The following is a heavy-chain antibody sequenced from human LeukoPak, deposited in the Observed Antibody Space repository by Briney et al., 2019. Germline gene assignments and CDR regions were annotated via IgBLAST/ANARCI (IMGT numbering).Heavy chain of an antibody. D-gene: IGHD3-22*01. Sequence: GRSLRLSCAASGFTFSTYWMTWVRQAPGKGLEWVANIKQDGSEKYYADSVKGRFTISRDNAKNSLFLQMNSLRAEDTAVYYCARPYYGSSGYWDYWGQGTLLTVSS. CDR3: ARPYYGSSGYWDY. CDR1: GFTFSTYW. CDR2: IKQDGSEK. V-gene: IGHV3-7*01. J-gene: IGHJ4*02.